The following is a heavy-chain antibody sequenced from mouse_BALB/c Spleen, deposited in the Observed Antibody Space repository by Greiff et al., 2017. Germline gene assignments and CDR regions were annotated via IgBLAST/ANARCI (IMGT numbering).Heavy chain of an antibody. V-gene: IGHV1-7*01. Sequence: VKLMESGAELAKPGASVKMSCKASGYTFTSYWMHWVKQRPGQGLEWIGYINPSTGYTEYNQKFKDKATLTADKSSSTAYMQLSSLTSEDSAVYYCARRDYRSRGGLMDYWGQGTSVTVSS. CDR3: ARRDYRSRGGLMDY. J-gene: IGHJ4*01. D-gene: IGHD2-14*01. CDR1: GYTFTSYW. CDR2: INPSTGYT.